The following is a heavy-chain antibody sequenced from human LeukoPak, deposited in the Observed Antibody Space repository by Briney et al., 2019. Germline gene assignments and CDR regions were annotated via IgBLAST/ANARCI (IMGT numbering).Heavy chain of an antibody. Sequence: GGSLRLSCAASGFTFSGYGMHWVRQAPGKGLEWVAFIRYDGSNKYYADSVKGRFTISRDNSKNTLYLQMNSLRAEDTAVYYCAKNDILTGFLAEALGAFDIWGQGTMVTVSS. V-gene: IGHV3-30*02. D-gene: IGHD3-9*01. CDR2: IRYDGSNK. CDR3: AKNDILTGFLAEALGAFDI. J-gene: IGHJ3*02. CDR1: GFTFSGYG.